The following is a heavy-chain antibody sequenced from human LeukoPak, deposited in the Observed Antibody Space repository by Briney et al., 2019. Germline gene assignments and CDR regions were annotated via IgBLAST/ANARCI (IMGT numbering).Heavy chain of an antibody. J-gene: IGHJ4*02. D-gene: IGHD1-1*01. CDR1: GFTDSTNY. V-gene: IGHV3-23*01. CDR3: AKVVGTGTTPTDY. Sequence: GGSLRLSCAASGFTDSTNYMTWVRQAPGKGLVGVAVISASGDNTDYADSVEGRFTISRDNSKNTLSLQMNSLRVEDTAVYYCAKVVGTGTTPTDYWGQGTLVTVSS. CDR2: ISASGDNT.